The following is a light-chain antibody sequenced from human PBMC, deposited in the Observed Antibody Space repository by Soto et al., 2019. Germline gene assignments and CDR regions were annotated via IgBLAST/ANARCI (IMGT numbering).Light chain of an antibody. CDR2: YNN. Sequence: QSVLTQPPSASETPGQTVSISCSGSNSNIASNTVNWYQHLPGTAPKLLIYYNNQRPSGVPDRFSGYKSGTSASLAITGLQAEDEADFYCQSYESSLSAWVFGTGTKVTVL. J-gene: IGLJ1*01. V-gene: IGLV1-44*01. CDR1: NSNIASNT. CDR3: QSYESSLSAWV.